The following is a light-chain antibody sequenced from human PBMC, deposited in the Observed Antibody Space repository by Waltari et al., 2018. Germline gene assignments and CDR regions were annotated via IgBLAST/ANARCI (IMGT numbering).Light chain of an antibody. CDR2: EVS. CDR3: MQAIQLPLT. V-gene: IGKV2-29*02. CDR1: QSLLYSDGKTY. J-gene: IGKJ4*01. Sequence: DVVMTQTPFSLSVTPGQPASIPCKSSQSLLYSDGKTYLSWYLQKPDQSPHLLIYEVSSRVSRVADRFSGSGSGTDFTLKISRVEAEDVGVYYCMQAIQLPLTFGGGTKVEIK.